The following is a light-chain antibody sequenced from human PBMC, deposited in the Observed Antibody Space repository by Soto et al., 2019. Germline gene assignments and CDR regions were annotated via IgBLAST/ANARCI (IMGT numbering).Light chain of an antibody. CDR3: QKYNNWPPSWT. V-gene: IGKV3-15*01. Sequence: EIVMTQSPATLYVSPGERATLSCRASQSVSSNLAWYQQKPGQAPRLLIYGASTRATGIPARFSGSGSGTEFTLTISSLQSEDFAVYYCQKYNNWPPSWTFGQGTKVEIK. CDR2: GAS. CDR1: QSVSSN. J-gene: IGKJ1*01.